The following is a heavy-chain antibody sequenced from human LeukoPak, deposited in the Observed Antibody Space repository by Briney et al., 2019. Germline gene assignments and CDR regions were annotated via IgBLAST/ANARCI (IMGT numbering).Heavy chain of an antibody. CDR3: AKAYTYDWLSLFDY. Sequence: PGGSLRLSCAASGFTFDDYAMHWVRQAPGKGLEWVSGISWNSGSIGYADSVKGRFTISRDNAKNSLYLQMNSLRAEDTALYYCAKAYTYDWLSLFDYWGQGTLVTVSS. D-gene: IGHD3-9*01. CDR2: ISWNSGSI. CDR1: GFTFDDYA. V-gene: IGHV3-9*01. J-gene: IGHJ4*02.